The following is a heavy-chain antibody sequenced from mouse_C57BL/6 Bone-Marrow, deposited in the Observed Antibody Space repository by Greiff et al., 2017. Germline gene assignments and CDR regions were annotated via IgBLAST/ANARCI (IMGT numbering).Heavy chain of an antibody. D-gene: IGHD1-1*01. CDR2: INPNYGTT. J-gene: IGHJ2*01. CDR1: GYSFTDYN. Sequence: EVKLMESGPELVKPGASVKISCKASGYSFTDYNMNWVKQSNGKSLEWIGVINPNYGTTSYNQKFKGKATLTVDQSSSTAYMQLNSLTSEDSAVYYCARYGSSPYYFDDWGQGTTLTVSS. CDR3: ARYGSSPYYFDD. V-gene: IGHV1-39*01.